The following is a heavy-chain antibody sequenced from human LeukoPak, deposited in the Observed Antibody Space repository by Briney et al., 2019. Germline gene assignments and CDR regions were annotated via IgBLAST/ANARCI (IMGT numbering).Heavy chain of an antibody. D-gene: IGHD1-26*01. Sequence: ASVKVSCKASGYTFTSYAMHWVRQAPGQRLEWMGWINAGNGNTKYSQKFQGRVTITRDTSASTAYMELSSLRSEDTAVYYCARAIVGATDAFDIWGQGTMVTVSS. CDR3: ARAIVGATDAFDI. CDR1: GYTFTSYA. J-gene: IGHJ3*02. V-gene: IGHV1-3*01. CDR2: INAGNGNT.